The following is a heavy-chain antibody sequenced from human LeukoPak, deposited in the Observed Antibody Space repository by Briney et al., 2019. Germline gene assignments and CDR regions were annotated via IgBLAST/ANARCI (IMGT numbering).Heavy chain of an antibody. CDR2: IIPILGIA. CDR3: AREEPYGSGSYFDY. D-gene: IGHD3-10*01. V-gene: IGHV1-69*04. Sequence: GASVKVSCKASGGTFSSYAISWVRQAPGQGLEWMGRIIPILGIANYAQKFQGRVTITADKSTSTAYMELSSLRSEDTAVYYCAREEPYGSGSYFDYWGQGTLVTVSS. CDR1: GGTFSSYA. J-gene: IGHJ4*02.